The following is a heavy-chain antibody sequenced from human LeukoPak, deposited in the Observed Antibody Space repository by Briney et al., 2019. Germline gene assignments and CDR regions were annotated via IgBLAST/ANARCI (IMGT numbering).Heavy chain of an antibody. V-gene: IGHV4-34*01. CDR1: GGSFSGYY. J-gene: IGHJ4*02. CDR2: INHSGST. D-gene: IGHD6-19*01. CDR3: ARVYSSGWYYDDY. Sequence: SETLSLTCAVYGGSFSGYYWSWIRPPPGKGLEWIGEINHSGSTNYNPSLKSRVTISVDTSKNQFSLKLSSVTAADTAVYYCARVYSSGWYYDDYWGQGTLVTVSS.